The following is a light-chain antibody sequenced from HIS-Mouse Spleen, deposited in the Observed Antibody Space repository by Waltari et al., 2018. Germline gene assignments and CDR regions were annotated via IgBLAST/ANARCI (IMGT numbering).Light chain of an antibody. CDR1: SSDVGGYKY. V-gene: IGLV2-14*01. Sequence: QSALTQPASVSGSPGQSITISCTGTSSDVGGYKYVSWYLQHPGKAPKLMIYEVSNRPSGVSNRFSGSKSGNTASLTISGLQAEDEADYYCSSYTSSSTFFGTGTKVTVL. CDR2: EVS. CDR3: SSYTSSSTF. J-gene: IGLJ1*01.